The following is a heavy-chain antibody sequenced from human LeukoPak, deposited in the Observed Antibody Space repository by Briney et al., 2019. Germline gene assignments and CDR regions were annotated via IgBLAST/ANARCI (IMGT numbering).Heavy chain of an antibody. CDR1: GGSISSYY. CDR3: ARSDSSGYNLDY. V-gene: IGHV4-59*01. J-gene: IGHJ4*02. CDR2: IYYSGST. Sequence: PSETLSLTCTVSGGSISSYYWSWIRQPPGKGLEWIGYIYYSGSTNYNPFLKSRVTISVDTSKNQFSLKLSSVTAADTAVYYCARSDSSGYNLDYWGQGTLVTVSS. D-gene: IGHD3-22*01.